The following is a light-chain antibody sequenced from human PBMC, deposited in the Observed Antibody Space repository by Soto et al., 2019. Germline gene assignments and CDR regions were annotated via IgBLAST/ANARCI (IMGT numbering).Light chain of an antibody. CDR3: QQADSFPLT. J-gene: IGKJ5*01. Sequence: DIQMTQSPSSMSASIGDRVTITCRASQDISRWLAWYQQKPGKAPELLIYVASKLQSGVPSRFSGSGSGTEFTLTITSLQREDFETYFCQQADSFPLTFGQGTRLEIK. CDR2: VAS. CDR1: QDISRW. V-gene: IGKV1-12*01.